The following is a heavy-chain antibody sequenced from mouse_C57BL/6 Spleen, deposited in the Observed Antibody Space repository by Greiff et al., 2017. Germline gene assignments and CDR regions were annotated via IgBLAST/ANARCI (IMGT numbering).Heavy chain of an antibody. CDR1: GYAFTNYL. D-gene: IGHD2-1*01. Sequence: QVQLKESGAELVRPGTSVKVSCKASGYAFTNYLIEWVKQRPGQGLEWIGVINPGSGGTNYNEKFKGKATLTADKSSSTAYMQLSSLTSEDAAVYFCARGNSDYFDYWGQGTTLTVSS. J-gene: IGHJ2*01. V-gene: IGHV1-54*01. CDR3: ARGNSDYFDY. CDR2: INPGSGGT.